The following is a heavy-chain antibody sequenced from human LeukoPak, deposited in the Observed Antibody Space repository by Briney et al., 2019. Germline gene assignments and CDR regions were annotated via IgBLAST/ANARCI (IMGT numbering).Heavy chain of an antibody. J-gene: IGHJ4*02. D-gene: IGHD4-11*01. CDR2: INHSGST. CDR1: GGSFSGYY. V-gene: IGHV4-34*01. Sequence: SETLSLTCAVYGGSFSGYYWSWIRQPPGEGLEWIGEINHSGSTNYNPSLKSRVTISVDTSKNQFSLKLSSVTAADTAVYYCARTTPYYFDYWGQGTLVTVSS. CDR3: ARTTPYYFDY.